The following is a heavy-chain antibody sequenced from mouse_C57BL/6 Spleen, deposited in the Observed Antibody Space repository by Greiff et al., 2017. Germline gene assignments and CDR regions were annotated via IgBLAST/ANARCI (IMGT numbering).Heavy chain of an antibody. Sequence: VQLQQSGPELVKPGASVKISCKASGYTFTDYYMNWVKQSHGKSLEWIGDINPNNGGTSYNQKFKGKATLTVEKSSSTAYMELRSLTSEDSAVYYCATSYYYGSSYYYAMDYWGQGTSVTVSS. CDR3: ATSYYYGSSYYYAMDY. CDR2: INPNNGGT. V-gene: IGHV1-26*01. J-gene: IGHJ4*01. D-gene: IGHD1-1*01. CDR1: GYTFTDYY.